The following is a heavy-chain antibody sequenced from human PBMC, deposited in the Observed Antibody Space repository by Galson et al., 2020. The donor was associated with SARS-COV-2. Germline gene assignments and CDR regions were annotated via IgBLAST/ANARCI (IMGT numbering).Heavy chain of an antibody. CDR2: ISYDGSNK. V-gene: IGHV3-30*04. Sequence: GGSLRLSCAASGFNFSSYAMHWVRQAPGKGLEWVAVISYDGSNKYYADSVKGRFTISRDNSKNTLYLQMNSLRAEDTAVYYCARDLGSYFDYWGQGTLVTVSS. CDR1: GFNFSSYA. D-gene: IGHD1-26*01. J-gene: IGHJ4*02. CDR3: ARDLGSYFDY.